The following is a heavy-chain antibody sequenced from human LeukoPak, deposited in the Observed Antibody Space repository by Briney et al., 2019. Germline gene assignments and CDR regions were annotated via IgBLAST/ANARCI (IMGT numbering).Heavy chain of an antibody. D-gene: IGHD6-13*01. Sequence: SETLSLTCSVSGGSISSSNWWSWVRQPPGKGLEWIGEIYHSGSTNYNPSLKSRVTISVDKSKNQFSLKLSSVTAADTAVYYCAKDPGSSWYVSPDKANDAFDIWGQGTMVTVSS. J-gene: IGHJ3*02. CDR3: AKDPGSSWYVSPDKANDAFDI. V-gene: IGHV4-4*02. CDR1: GGSISSSNW. CDR2: IYHSGST.